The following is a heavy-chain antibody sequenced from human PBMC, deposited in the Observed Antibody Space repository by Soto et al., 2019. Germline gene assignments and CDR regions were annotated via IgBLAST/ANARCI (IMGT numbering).Heavy chain of an antibody. CDR2: ISSSSSTI. J-gene: IGHJ5*02. V-gene: IGHV3-48*02. CDR3: ARAPMDIVATIFDWADWFDP. D-gene: IGHD5-12*01. Sequence: PGGSLRLSCAASGFTFSSYSMNWVRQAPGKGLEWVSYISSSSSTIYYADSVKGRFTISRDNAKNSLYLQMNSLRDEDTAVYYCARAPMDIVATIFDWADWFDPWGQGTLVTVSS. CDR1: GFTFSSYS.